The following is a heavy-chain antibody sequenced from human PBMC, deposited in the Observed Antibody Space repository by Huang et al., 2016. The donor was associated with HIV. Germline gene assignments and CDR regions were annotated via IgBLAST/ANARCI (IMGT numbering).Heavy chain of an antibody. D-gene: IGHD3-3*01. Sequence: QVQLVQSGAEVKKPGSSVKVSCKVSGGHFNNAISWVRQAPGQGLEWMVGIIPIFGTPNYARKFQGRVTITADESTSIAYMELSSLRSEDTAVYYCARGAPDLDSHLDHWGQGTLVTVSS. V-gene: IGHV1-69*12. CDR1: GGHFNNA. J-gene: IGHJ4*02. CDR3: ARGAPDLDSHLDH. CDR2: IIPIFGTP.